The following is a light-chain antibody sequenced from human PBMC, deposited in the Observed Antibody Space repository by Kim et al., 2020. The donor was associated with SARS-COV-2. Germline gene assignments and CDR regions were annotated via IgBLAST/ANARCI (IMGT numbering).Light chain of an antibody. CDR1: SNDVGYYNY. Sequence: QSALTQPPSASGSPGQSVTFSCTGTSNDVGYYNYVSWYRQYPGKAPKLMIYEVNKRPSGVPDRFSGSKSGNTASLTVSGLQTEDEADYYCTSYAGRNNLVFGGGTQLTVL. V-gene: IGLV2-8*01. CDR2: EVN. J-gene: IGLJ3*02. CDR3: TSYAGRNNLV.